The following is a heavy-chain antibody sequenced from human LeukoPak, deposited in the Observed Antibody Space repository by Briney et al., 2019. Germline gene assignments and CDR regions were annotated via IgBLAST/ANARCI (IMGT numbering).Heavy chain of an antibody. J-gene: IGHJ4*02. CDR2: INPNRGGT. V-gene: IGHV1-2*06. CDR3: ARESIAARMLGY. CDR1: GYTFTGYY. D-gene: IGHD6-6*01. Sequence: ASVKVSCKASGYTFTGYYMHWVRQAPGQGLEWMGRINPNRGGTNYAQKFQGRVTMTRDTSISTAYMELSRLRSDDTAVYYCARESIAARMLGYWGQGTLVTVSS.